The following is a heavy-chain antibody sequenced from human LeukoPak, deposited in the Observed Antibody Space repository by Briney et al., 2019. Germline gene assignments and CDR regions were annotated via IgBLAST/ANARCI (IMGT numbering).Heavy chain of an antibody. CDR3: VRDYDFWSGLINWFDP. CDR1: GYTFTSYG. Sequence: ASVKVSCKASGYTFTSYGISWVRQAPGQGLEWMGWISAYNGNTNYAQKLQGRVTMTTDTSTSTAYMELRSLRSDDTAVYYCVRDYDFWSGLINWFDPWGQGTLVTVSS. J-gene: IGHJ5*02. D-gene: IGHD3-3*01. CDR2: ISAYNGNT. V-gene: IGHV1-18*01.